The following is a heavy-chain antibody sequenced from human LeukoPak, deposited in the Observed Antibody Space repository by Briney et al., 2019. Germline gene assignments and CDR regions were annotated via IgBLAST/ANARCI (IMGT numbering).Heavy chain of an antibody. CDR2: MSGSGGRT. J-gene: IGHJ4*02. V-gene: IGHV3-23*01. CDR1: GFTFSNYW. Sequence: GGSLRLSCAVSGFTFSNYWMHWVRQAPGKGLEWVSGMSGSGGRTYYADSVKGRFTISRDNSKNTLYLQMNSLRAGDTAVYYCAKGKNDYVWGSSDFDFWGQGTLVTVSS. D-gene: IGHD3-16*01. CDR3: AKGKNDYVWGSSDFDF.